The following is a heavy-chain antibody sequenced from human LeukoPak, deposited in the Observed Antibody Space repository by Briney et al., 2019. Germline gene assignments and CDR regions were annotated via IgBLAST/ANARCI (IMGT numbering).Heavy chain of an antibody. J-gene: IGHJ3*02. Sequence: GGPLRLSCAASGFTFSSYSMHWVRQPPGKGLEWVAGISYDGSNKNYAGYVKGRFTISRDNSKNTLYLQMNSLRAEDTAVYYCASGITMIVVARDAFDIWGQGTMVTVSS. CDR1: GFTFSSYS. CDR2: ISYDGSNK. CDR3: ASGITMIVVARDAFDI. D-gene: IGHD3-22*01. V-gene: IGHV3-30*04.